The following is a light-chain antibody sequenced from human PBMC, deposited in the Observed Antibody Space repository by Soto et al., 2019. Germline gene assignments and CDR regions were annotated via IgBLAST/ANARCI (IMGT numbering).Light chain of an antibody. CDR2: DAS. CDR3: QQYDNLPIT. CDR1: QSISSH. V-gene: IGKV1-33*01. J-gene: IGKJ5*01. Sequence: DIQMTQSPSSLSASVGDRVTITCRASQSISSHLNWYQQKPGKAPKLLIYDASNLETGVPSRFSGSGSGTHFTLTISSLQPEDIATYYCQQYDNLPITFGQGTRLEIK.